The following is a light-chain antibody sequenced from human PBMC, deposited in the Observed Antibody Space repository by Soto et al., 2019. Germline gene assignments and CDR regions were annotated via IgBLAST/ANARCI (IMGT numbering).Light chain of an antibody. CDR3: QHYGTTSAT. CDR1: QSVISSY. V-gene: IGKV3-20*01. CDR2: GAS. J-gene: IGKJ1*01. Sequence: TQSPATLSVSPGERATLSCRASQSVISSYLAWYQQKPGQAPRLLIYGASSRATGIPDRFSGSGSGTDFTLTINRLEPEDSAVYFCQHYGTTSATFGQGTKVDI.